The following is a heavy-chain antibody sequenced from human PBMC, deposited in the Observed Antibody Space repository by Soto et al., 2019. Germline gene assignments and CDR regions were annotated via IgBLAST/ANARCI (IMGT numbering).Heavy chain of an antibody. V-gene: IGHV4-59*01. CDR1: GGSISSFH. CDR2: IYYSGRS. Sequence: PSETLSLTCIVSGGSISSFHWSWIRQPPGKGLEWIGYIYYSGRSNYNSSLKSRVTISVDTSKNQFSLKRSSLTAADTAVYYCARSPYSDFWSGYSYDAFDIWGQGTMVTVSS. J-gene: IGHJ3*02. CDR3: ARSPYSDFWSGYSYDAFDI. D-gene: IGHD3-3*01.